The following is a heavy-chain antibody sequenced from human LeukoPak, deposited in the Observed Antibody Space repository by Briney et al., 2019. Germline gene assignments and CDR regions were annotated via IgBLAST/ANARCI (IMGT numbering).Heavy chain of an antibody. CDR2: ISSSSSYI. J-gene: IGHJ4*02. D-gene: IGHD3-10*01. V-gene: IGHV3-21*04. Sequence: GGSLRLSCAASGFTSSSYSMNWVRQAPGKGLEWVSSISSSSSYIYYADSVKGRFTISRDSSKNTVYVQMNSLRAEDTGLYYCAKDRGVWGQGTLVTVSS. CDR3: AKDRGV. CDR1: GFTSSSYS.